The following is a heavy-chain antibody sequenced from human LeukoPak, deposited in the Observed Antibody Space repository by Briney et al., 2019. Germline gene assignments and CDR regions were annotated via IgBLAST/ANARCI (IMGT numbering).Heavy chain of an antibody. D-gene: IGHD6-13*01. CDR3: AREGLYSSSWYQIDY. Sequence: GGSLRLSCAASGFTFYSYGMNWVRQAPGKGLEWISYISAGSTVYYADSVKGRFTISRDNGKNSLYLQMNSLRVDDTAVYYCAREGLYSSSWYQIDYWGQGTLVTVSS. CDR1: GFTFYSYG. J-gene: IGHJ4*02. V-gene: IGHV3-48*03. CDR2: ISAGSTV.